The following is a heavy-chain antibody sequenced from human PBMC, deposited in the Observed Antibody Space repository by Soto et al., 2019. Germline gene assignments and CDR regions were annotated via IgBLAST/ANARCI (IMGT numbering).Heavy chain of an antibody. CDR3: AKGVSDTSGYWFS. D-gene: IGHD3-22*01. V-gene: IGHV3-23*01. CDR1: GFTFSSDA. J-gene: IGHJ5*02. Sequence: PGGSLRLSCAASGFTFSSDAMSWVRQAPGRGLEWVSGISGSGGTTYYADSVKGRFTISRDNSKNTVYLQMNSLRAEDTAVYYCAKGVSDTSGYWFSWGQGTLVTVSS. CDR2: ISGSGGTT.